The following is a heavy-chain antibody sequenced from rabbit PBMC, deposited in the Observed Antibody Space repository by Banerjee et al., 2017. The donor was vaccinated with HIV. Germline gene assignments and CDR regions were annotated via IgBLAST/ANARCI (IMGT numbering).Heavy chain of an antibody. V-gene: IGHV1S47*01. D-gene: IGHD2-1*01. Sequence: QEQLVEYGGDLVQPEGSLTLTCKASGIDFSLYYMSWVRQAPGKGLEWIGYIDPIFGTTYYATWVDGRFTISSHNAQNTLWLQLNSLTAADTATYFCARGYDDYDARLDLWGPGTLVTVS. CDR2: IDPIFGTT. CDR1: GIDFSLYY. J-gene: IGHJ3*01. CDR3: ARGYDDYDARLDL.